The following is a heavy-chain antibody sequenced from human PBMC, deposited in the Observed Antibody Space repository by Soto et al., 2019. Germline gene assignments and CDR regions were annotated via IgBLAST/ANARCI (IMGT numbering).Heavy chain of an antibody. CDR2: IYYSGNT. Sequence: SETVYLTCSVSVGSISSGYNYWSWIRQPPGKGLEWIGNIYYSGNTYYNPSPKSRLIISIDTSKNQFSLKVGSVTAADTAVYYCATRGPTISQWSHAFDIWGQGTMVTVSS. D-gene: IGHD3-9*01. CDR1: VGSISSGYNY. CDR3: ATRGPTISQWSHAFDI. V-gene: IGHV4-30-4*01. J-gene: IGHJ3*02.